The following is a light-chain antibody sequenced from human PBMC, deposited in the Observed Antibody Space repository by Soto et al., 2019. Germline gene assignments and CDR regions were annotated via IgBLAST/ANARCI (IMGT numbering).Light chain of an antibody. CDR3: HHYGSTTFT. Sequence: EIVLTQSPGTLSLSPGDRATLSCRASQSVSTNYLAWYQQKLGPAPRLLIYGASSRATVIPDRFSGNGSGTDFTLTIRRLEPEDFEVYYCHHYGSTTFTFGPGTKLDIK. CDR2: GAS. V-gene: IGKV3-20*01. J-gene: IGKJ3*01. CDR1: QSVSTNY.